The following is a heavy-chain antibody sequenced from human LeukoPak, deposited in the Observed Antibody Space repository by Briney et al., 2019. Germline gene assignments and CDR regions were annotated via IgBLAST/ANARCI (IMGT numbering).Heavy chain of an antibody. CDR1: GGTFSSYA. CDR2: IIPIFGTA. V-gene: IGHV1-69*01. Sequence: SVKVSCKASGGTFSSYAISWVRQAPGQGLEWMGGIIPIFGTANYAQKFQGRVTITADESTSTAYMELSRLRSDDTAVYYCARARSGGWTYYYYYMDVWGKGTSVTVSS. CDR3: ARARSGGWTYYYYYMDV. D-gene: IGHD6-19*01. J-gene: IGHJ6*03.